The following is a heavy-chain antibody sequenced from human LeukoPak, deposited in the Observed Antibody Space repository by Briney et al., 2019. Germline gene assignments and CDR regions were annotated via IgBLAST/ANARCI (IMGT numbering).Heavy chain of an antibody. J-gene: IGHJ4*02. CDR1: GYTFTSYG. CDR3: ARVSPRDDCSSTSCYGNFDY. Sequence: ASVKASCKASGYTFTSYGISWVRQAPGQGLEWMGWISAYNGNTNYAQKLHRRVTMTTDTSTSTAYMELRSLRSDDTAVYYCARVSPRDDCSSTSCYGNFDYWGQGTLVTVSS. V-gene: IGHV1-18*04. CDR2: ISAYNGNT. D-gene: IGHD2-2*01.